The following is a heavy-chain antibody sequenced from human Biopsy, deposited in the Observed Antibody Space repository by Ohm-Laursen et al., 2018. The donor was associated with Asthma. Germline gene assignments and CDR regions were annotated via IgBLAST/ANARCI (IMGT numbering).Heavy chain of an antibody. J-gene: IGHJ4*02. Sequence: GTLSLTCTVSPGSINDYYWNWIRQFPGKGLEWIGYVHSTGSTRFNPSLKSRLTISVDTSVDQVSLKLTSVTAADTAAYYCARATSTWSQSGPHYFDHWGQGTLVTVSS. V-gene: IGHV4-59*01. CDR1: PGSINDYY. CDR3: ARATSTWSQSGPHYFDH. D-gene: IGHD6-13*01. CDR2: VHSTGST.